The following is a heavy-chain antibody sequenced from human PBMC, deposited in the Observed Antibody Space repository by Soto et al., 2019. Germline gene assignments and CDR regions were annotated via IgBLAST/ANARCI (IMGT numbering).Heavy chain of an antibody. Sequence: VQLKESGPGLVKPSGTLSLPCAVSGGSISSSNWWSWVRQPPGKGLEWIGEIYHSGSTNYNPSLKSRITISVDKSKNQFSLKLSSVTAADTAVYYCARIQLWFQDGMDVWGQGTTVTVSS. CDR1: GGSISSSNW. J-gene: IGHJ6*02. D-gene: IGHD5-18*01. V-gene: IGHV4-4*02. CDR3: ARIQLWFQDGMDV. CDR2: IYHSGST.